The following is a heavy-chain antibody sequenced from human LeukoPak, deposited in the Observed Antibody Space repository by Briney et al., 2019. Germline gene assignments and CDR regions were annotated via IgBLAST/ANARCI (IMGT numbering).Heavy chain of an antibody. Sequence: PGGSLRLSCAASGFTFSSYSMNWVRQAPGKGLEWVSSISTSSSYIFYADSMKGRFTISRDNAKNSLYLQMNSLRAEDTAVYYCARDFEQQLVTGGFNYFGMDVWGQGTTVTVSS. D-gene: IGHD6-13*01. CDR3: ARDFEQQLVTGGFNYFGMDV. CDR1: GFTFSSYS. CDR2: ISTSSSYI. V-gene: IGHV3-21*01. J-gene: IGHJ6*02.